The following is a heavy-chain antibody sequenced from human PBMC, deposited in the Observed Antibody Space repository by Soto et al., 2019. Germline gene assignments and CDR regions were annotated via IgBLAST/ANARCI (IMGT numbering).Heavy chain of an antibody. CDR1: GFTVNNNY. CDR3: ARVGGTPWNPRNGFEV. Sequence: GGSLRLSCAISGFTVNNNYMAWVRQAPGKGLECVSVIYSGGGTYYADSVKGRFIISRDNSKDTLDLQMSSLRVEDTAVYYCARVGGTPWNPRNGFEVWGQGTMVTVSS. V-gene: IGHV3-53*01. D-gene: IGHD1-1*01. J-gene: IGHJ3*01. CDR2: IYSGGGT.